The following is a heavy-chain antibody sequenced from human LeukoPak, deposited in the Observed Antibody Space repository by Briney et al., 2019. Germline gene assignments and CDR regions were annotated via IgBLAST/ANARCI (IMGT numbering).Heavy chain of an antibody. D-gene: IGHD3-10*01. Sequence: ASVKVSCKASGYTFTSYDINCVRRATGQGLEWMGWMNPNSGNTGYAQKFQGRVTMTRNTSISTAYMELSSLRPEDTAVYYCARGYGSGDGMDVWGQGTTVTVSS. J-gene: IGHJ6*02. CDR1: GYTFTSYD. CDR3: ARGYGSGDGMDV. CDR2: MNPNSGNT. V-gene: IGHV1-8*01.